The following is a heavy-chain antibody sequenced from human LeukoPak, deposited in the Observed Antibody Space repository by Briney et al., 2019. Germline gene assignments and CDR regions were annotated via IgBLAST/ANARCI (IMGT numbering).Heavy chain of an antibody. D-gene: IGHD6-13*01. J-gene: IGHJ4*02. V-gene: IGHV3-7*01. Sequence: GGSLRLSCAASGFTFSSYWMSWVRQAPGKGLEWVASIKQDGSEKYYVDSVKGRFTISRDNAKNSLYLQMNSLRAEDTAVYYCARSLIGGSWSNYFDYWGQGTLVTVSS. CDR2: IKQDGSEK. CDR3: ARSLIGGSWSNYFDY. CDR1: GFTFSSYW.